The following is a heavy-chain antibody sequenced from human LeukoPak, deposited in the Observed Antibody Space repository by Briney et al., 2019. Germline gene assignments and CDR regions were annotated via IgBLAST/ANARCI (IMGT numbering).Heavy chain of an antibody. V-gene: IGHV1-8*03. CDR1: GYTFTSYD. D-gene: IGHD6-19*01. CDR2: MNPNSGNT. CDR3: ARGRGSSGWYDHDY. Sequence: ASVKVSCKASGYTFTSYDINWVRQATGQGLEWMGWMNPNSGNTGYAQEFQGRVTITRNTSISTAYMELSSLRSEDTAVYYCARGRGSSGWYDHDYWGQGTLVTVSS. J-gene: IGHJ4*02.